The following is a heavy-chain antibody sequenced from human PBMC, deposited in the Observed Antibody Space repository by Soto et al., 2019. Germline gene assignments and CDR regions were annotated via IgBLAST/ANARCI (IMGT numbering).Heavy chain of an antibody. D-gene: IGHD3-22*01. J-gene: IGHJ3*01. Sequence: EVQLVESGGGLVQPGGSRRVSCAASGVSFSNYAMNWVRQAPGQGLEWVSYISIGSGSIFYADSVKGRFTISRDDAKNSLYMQMNTLRDEDTAVYYCVRDDRWAFDFWGQGTMVTVSS. CDR3: VRDDRWAFDF. CDR2: ISIGSGSI. V-gene: IGHV3-48*02. CDR1: GVSFSNYA.